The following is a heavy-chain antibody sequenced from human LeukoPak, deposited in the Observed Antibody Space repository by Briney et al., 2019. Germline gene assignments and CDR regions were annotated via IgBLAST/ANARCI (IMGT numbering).Heavy chain of an antibody. Sequence: SETLSLTCTVSGGSISSGGYYWSWIRQPPGKGLEWIGYIYHSGSTYYNPSLKSRVTISVDRSKNQFSLKLSSVTAADTAVYYCASRDYYGSPDYWGQGTLVTVSS. J-gene: IGHJ4*02. V-gene: IGHV4-30-2*01. D-gene: IGHD3-10*01. CDR1: GGSISSGGYY. CDR3: ASRDYYGSPDY. CDR2: IYHSGST.